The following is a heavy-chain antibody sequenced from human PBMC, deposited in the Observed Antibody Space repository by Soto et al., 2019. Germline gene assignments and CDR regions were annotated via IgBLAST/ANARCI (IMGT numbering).Heavy chain of an antibody. D-gene: IGHD6-6*01. V-gene: IGHV1-69*13. Sequence: SVKVSCKASGGTFSSYAISWVRQAPGQGLEWMGGIIPIFGTANYAQKFQGRVTITADESTSTAYMELSSLRSEDTAVYYCAREWSSSSHFDYWGQATLVTVSS. CDR1: GGTFSSYA. CDR3: AREWSSSSHFDY. J-gene: IGHJ4*02. CDR2: IIPIFGTA.